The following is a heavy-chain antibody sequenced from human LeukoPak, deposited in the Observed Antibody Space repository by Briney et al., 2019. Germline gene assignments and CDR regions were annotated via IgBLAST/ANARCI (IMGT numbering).Heavy chain of an antibody. J-gene: IGHJ4*02. CDR3: ARDRPYSGYDY. CDR1: GGSISSYY. Sequence: SETLSLTCTVSGGSISSYYWSWIRQPPGKGLEWIGYIYYSGSTNYNPSLKSRGTISVDTSKNQFSLKLSSVTAADTAVYYCARDRPYSGYDYWGQGTLVTVSS. V-gene: IGHV4-59*01. D-gene: IGHD5-12*01. CDR2: IYYSGST.